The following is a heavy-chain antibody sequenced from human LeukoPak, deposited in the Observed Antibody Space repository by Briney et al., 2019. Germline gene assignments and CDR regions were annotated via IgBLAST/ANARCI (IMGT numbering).Heavy chain of an antibody. D-gene: IGHD6-19*01. CDR3: ATYGYSSGWYYFDY. J-gene: IGHJ4*02. V-gene: IGHV1-24*01. CDR1: GYTLTELS. CDR2: FDPEDGET. Sequence: ASVKVSCKVSGYTLTELSMHWVRQAPGKGLEWMGGFDPEDGETIYAQKFQGRVTMTEDTSTDTAYMELSSLRSEDTAVYYCATYGYSSGWYYFDYWGRGTLVTVSS.